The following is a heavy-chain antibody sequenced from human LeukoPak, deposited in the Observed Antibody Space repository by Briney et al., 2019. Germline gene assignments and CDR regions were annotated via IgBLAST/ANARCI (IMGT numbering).Heavy chain of an antibody. V-gene: IGHV4-34*01. CDR2: INHSGST. CDR3: ARGPRITMVRGVPYYYYYYMDV. Sequence: PSETLSLTCAVYGGSFSGYYWSWIRQPPGKGLEWIGEINHSGSTNYNPSLKSRVTISVDTSKNQFSLKLSSVTAADTAVYYCARGPRITMVRGVPYYYYYYMDVWGKGTTVTVSS. J-gene: IGHJ6*03. CDR1: GGSFSGYY. D-gene: IGHD3-10*01.